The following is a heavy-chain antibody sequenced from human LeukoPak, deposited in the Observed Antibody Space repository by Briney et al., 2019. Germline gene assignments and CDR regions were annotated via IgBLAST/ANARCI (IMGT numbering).Heavy chain of an antibody. V-gene: IGHV3-7*01. CDR2: IKPDGSDK. J-gene: IGHJ4*02. D-gene: IGHD6-13*01. CDR3: ARKTSSSFRYFDY. Sequence: GGSLRLSCVASGFSFRSYWMSWVRQAPGKGLECVAKIKPDGSDKFYEDSVKGRFTISRDNAKNSLYLQMNSLRAEDTAVYYCARKTSSSFRYFDYWGQGTLVTVSS. CDR1: GFSFRSYW.